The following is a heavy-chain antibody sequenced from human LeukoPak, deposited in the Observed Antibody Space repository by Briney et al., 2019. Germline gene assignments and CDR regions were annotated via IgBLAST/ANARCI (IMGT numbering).Heavy chain of an antibody. CDR3: ARANNSSCHN. D-gene: IGHD6-6*01. Sequence: GGSLRLSCATSGFTFSSNWMSWVRHAPGRGLDWVANIKPDGSAEYYAASVKGRFTVPRDNAKNSLYLQMNSLRVEDTAVYYCARANNSSCHNWGQGTLVTVSS. CDR1: GFTFSSNW. J-gene: IGHJ4*02. V-gene: IGHV3-7*01. CDR2: IKPDGSAE.